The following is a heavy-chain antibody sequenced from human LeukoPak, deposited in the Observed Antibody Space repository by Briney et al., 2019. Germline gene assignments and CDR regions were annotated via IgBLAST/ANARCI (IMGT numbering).Heavy chain of an antibody. D-gene: IGHD5-12*01. CDR3: ARDAGRGMPENSGYALDY. CDR1: GDSMSNYW. CDR2: IYTSGIT. J-gene: IGHJ4*02. Sequence: PSETLSLTCTVSGDSMSNYWWSRLRQPAGEGLEWIGSIYTSGITNYNPSLKIRVTMSVDTSKDHISLRLSSVTAADTAVYYCARDAGRGMPENSGYALDYWGQGTLVTVSS. V-gene: IGHV4-4*07.